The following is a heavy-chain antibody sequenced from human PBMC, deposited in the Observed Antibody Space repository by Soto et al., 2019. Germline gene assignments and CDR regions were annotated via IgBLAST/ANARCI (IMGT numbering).Heavy chain of an antibody. Sequence: GGSLRLSCAASGVTFISYAMSWVRQAPGKGLEWVSAISGSGGSTYYADSVKGRFTISRDNSKNTLYLQMNSLRAEDTAVYYCTRYSGYEFLHHPFDYWGQGTLVTVSS. J-gene: IGHJ4*02. V-gene: IGHV3-23*01. D-gene: IGHD5-12*01. CDR2: ISGSGGST. CDR1: GVTFISYA. CDR3: TRYSGYEFLHHPFDY.